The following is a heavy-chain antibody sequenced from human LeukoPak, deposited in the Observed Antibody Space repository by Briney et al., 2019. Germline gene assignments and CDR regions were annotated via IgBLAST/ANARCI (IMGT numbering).Heavy chain of an antibody. V-gene: IGHV3-48*02. CDR3: AKDAEPLRFLEWLFPNWFDP. CDR1: GFTFSSYS. Sequence: GGSLRLPCAASGFTFSSYSMNWVRQAPGKGLEWVSYISSSSSTIYYADSVKGRFTISRDNAKNSLYLQMNSLRDEDTAVYYCAKDAEPLRFLEWLFPNWFDPWGQGTLVTVSS. CDR2: ISSSSSTI. J-gene: IGHJ5*02. D-gene: IGHD3-3*01.